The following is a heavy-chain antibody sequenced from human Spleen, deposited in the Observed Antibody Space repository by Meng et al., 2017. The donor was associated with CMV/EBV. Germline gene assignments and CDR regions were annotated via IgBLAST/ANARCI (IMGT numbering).Heavy chain of an antibody. V-gene: IGHV1-69*13. D-gene: IGHD2/OR15-2a*01. J-gene: IGHJ4*02. CDR3: ATHPRRLLIPPPFDY. CDR2: IIPIFGTA. CDR1: GYSFTIYG. Sequence: QVQLVQAGAEVEKPGASVKVSCKASGYSFTIYGISWVRQAPGQGREWMGGIIPIFGTANYAQKFQGRVTITADESTGTVYMELTTLGSEDTAVYYCATHPRRLLIPPPFDYWGQGTLVTVSS.